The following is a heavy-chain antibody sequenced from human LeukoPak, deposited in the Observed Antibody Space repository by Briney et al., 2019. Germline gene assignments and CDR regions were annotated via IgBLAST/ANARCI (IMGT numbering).Heavy chain of an antibody. Sequence: PGGSLRLSCAASGFTFSSYAMHWVRQAPGKGLEWVAVISYDGSNKYYADSVKGRFTISRDNSKNTLYLQMNSLRAEDTAVYYCARAYYTFWSAYGCWGQGTLVTVSS. J-gene: IGHJ4*02. V-gene: IGHV3-30-3*01. CDR2: ISYDGSNK. CDR3: ARAYYTFWSAYGC. D-gene: IGHD3-3*01. CDR1: GFTFSSYA.